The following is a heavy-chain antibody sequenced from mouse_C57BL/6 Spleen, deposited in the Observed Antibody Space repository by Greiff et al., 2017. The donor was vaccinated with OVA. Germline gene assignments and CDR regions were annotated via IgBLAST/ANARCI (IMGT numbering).Heavy chain of an antibody. CDR1: GYSITSGYY. Sequence: EVKLQESGPGLVKPSQSLSLTCSVTGYSITSGYYWNWIRQFPGNKLEWMGYISYDGSNNYNPSLKNRISITRDTSKNQFFLKLNSVTTEDTATYDSAIDGYYYCSHYAMDYWGQGTSVTVSS. CDR2: ISYDGSN. D-gene: IGHD1-1*01. V-gene: IGHV3-6*01. J-gene: IGHJ4*01. CDR3: AIDGYYYCSHYAMDY.